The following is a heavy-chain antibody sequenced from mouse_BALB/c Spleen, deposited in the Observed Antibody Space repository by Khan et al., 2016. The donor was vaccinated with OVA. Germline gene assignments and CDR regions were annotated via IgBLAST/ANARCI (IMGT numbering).Heavy chain of an antibody. V-gene: IGHV5-6-5*01. Sequence: EVELVESGGGLVKPGGSLELSCAASGLTFSIYAMSWVRQTPEKRLEWVASISTGGSTSYVHRVKGRLTISRDNATNMLDLRKSILRSEDTAMDYCSRGDYHGRGYFDVWGAGTLVTVSS. CDR1: GLTFSIYA. CDR2: ISTGGST. D-gene: IGHD1-2*01. CDR3: SRGDYHGRGYFDV. J-gene: IGHJ1*01.